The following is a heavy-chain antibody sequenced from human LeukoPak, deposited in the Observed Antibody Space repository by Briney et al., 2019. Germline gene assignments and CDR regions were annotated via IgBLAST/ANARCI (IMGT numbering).Heavy chain of an antibody. CDR1: GFTFSSYA. V-gene: IGHV3-23*01. J-gene: IGHJ6*02. CDR2: ISGSGGST. D-gene: IGHD2-21*02. Sequence: GGSLRLSCAASGFTFSSYAMSWVRQAPGKGLEWVSAISGSGGSTYYADSVKGRFTTSRDNSKNTLYLQMNSLRAEDTAVYYCAKSLYPAAYCGGDCYGYYYGMDVWGQGTTVTVSS. CDR3: AKSLYPAAYCGGDCYGYYYGMDV.